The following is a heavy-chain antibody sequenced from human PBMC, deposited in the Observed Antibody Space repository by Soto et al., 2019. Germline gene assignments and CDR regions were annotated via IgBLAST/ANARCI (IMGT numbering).Heavy chain of an antibody. Sequence: GGSLKISCKGSGYSFTSYWIGWAHQMPGKGLEWMGIIYPGDSDTRYSPSFQGQVTISADKSISTAYVQWSSLKASDTDMYYCARQRYGGKYYYGMDVWGQGTTVTVSS. J-gene: IGHJ6*02. V-gene: IGHV5-51*07. CDR2: IYPGDSDT. CDR3: ARQRYGGKYYYGMDV. CDR1: GYSFTSYW. D-gene: IGHD5-18*01.